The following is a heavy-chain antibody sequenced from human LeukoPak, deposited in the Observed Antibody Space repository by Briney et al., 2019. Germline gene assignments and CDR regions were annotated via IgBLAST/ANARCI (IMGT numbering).Heavy chain of an antibody. J-gene: IGHJ6*02. CDR3: AKDASEPAYYDFWSGYSSSSYGMDV. V-gene: IGHV3-23*01. CDR2: ISGSGGST. CDR1: GFTFSSYA. Sequence: QSGGSLRLSCAASGFTFSSYAMSWVRQAPGKGLEWVSAISGSGGSTYYADSVKGRFTISRDNSKNTLYLQMNSLRAEDTAVYYCAKDASEPAYYDFWSGYSSSSYGMDVWGQGTTVTVSS. D-gene: IGHD3-3*01.